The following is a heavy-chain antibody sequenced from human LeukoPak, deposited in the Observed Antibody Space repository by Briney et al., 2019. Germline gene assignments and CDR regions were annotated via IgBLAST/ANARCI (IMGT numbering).Heavy chain of an antibody. J-gene: IGHJ4*02. V-gene: IGHV3-30*02. CDR3: AKDPLSSV. Sequence: GGSLRLSCEASGFTFSNYGMHWVRQAPGKGLEWVAFIQNDGSNKYDADSVKGRFTISRDNSKNRLYLQMNSRRTEDTAVYYCAKDPLSSVWGQGHLVTVSS. CDR1: GFTFSNYG. D-gene: IGHD6-25*01. CDR2: IQNDGSNK.